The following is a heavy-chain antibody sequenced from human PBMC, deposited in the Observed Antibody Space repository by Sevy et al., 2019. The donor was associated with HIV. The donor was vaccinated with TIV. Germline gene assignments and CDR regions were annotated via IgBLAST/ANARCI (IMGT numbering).Heavy chain of an antibody. Sequence: GGSLRLSCAASGFIFSNYNMKWVRQAPGKGLEWVSFISSNSNDIYYGDSVKGRFTISRDNAKNSLYLQMNSLRAEDTAVYYCAGEMELLVPDYWGQGTLVTVSS. J-gene: IGHJ4*02. D-gene: IGHD2-21*02. CDR2: ISSNSNDI. V-gene: IGHV3-21*01. CDR1: GFIFSNYN. CDR3: AGEMELLVPDY.